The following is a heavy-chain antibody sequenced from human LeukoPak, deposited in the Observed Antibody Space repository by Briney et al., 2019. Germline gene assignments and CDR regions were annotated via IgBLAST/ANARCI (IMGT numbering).Heavy chain of an antibody. V-gene: IGHV3-23*01. Sequence: GGSLRLSCAASGLNSRSHWMSWVRQAPGKGLEWVSAISGSGGSTYYADSVKGRITISRDNSNNSLYLQLNSLRAEDTAVYNCARTRGYIASWGQGTRVTISS. CDR3: ARTRGYIAS. J-gene: IGHJ4*02. D-gene: IGHD5-12*01. CDR2: ISGSGGST. CDR1: GLNSRSHW.